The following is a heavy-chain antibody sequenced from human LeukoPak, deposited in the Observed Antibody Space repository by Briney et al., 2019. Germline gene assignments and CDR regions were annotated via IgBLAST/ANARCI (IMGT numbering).Heavy chain of an antibody. Sequence: PGGSLRLSCAASGFXFSNYFIHWVRQAPGKGLEYFSAISRTGSNTYYTNSVKGRFTISRDNSKNTLYLQMGGLRAEDMAVYYCATSRYCSGGDCYSLAFDIWGQGTMVTVSS. CDR2: ISRTGSNT. CDR3: ATSRYCSGGDCYSLAFDI. J-gene: IGHJ3*02. D-gene: IGHD2-15*01. CDR1: GFXFSNYF. V-gene: IGHV3-64*01.